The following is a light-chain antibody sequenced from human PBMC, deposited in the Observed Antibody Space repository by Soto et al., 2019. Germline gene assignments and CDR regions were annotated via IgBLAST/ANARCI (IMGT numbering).Light chain of an antibody. J-gene: IGLJ1*01. CDR3: SSHGGSNNFYV. CDR2: EVT. Sequence: QSVLTPPPSASGSPGQSLTISCTGTSSDIGAYNYVSWYQQHPGKAPKLLIYEVTKRPSGVPDRFSASKAGNTASLTVSGLQAEDEADYYCSSHGGSNNFYVFGTGTKLTVL. V-gene: IGLV2-8*01. CDR1: SSDIGAYNY.